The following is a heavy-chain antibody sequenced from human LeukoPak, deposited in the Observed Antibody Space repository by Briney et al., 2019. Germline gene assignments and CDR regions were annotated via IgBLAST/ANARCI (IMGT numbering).Heavy chain of an antibody. D-gene: IGHD2-21*02. Sequence: SETLSLTCAVSGGSISSNNWWSWVRQPQGKGLEWIGEIYHSGSSNYNVSLKSRVTISVDKSKNQFSLKLSSVTAADTAVYYCASFGTGPVTGRSMWMQIDYWGQGTLVTVSS. CDR2: IYHSGSS. CDR3: ASFGTGPVTGRSMWMQIDY. J-gene: IGHJ4*02. V-gene: IGHV4-4*02. CDR1: GGSISSNNW.